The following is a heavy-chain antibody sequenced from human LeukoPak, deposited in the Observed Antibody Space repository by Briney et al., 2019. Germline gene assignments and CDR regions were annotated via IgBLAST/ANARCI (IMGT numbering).Heavy chain of an antibody. CDR1: GVAVNSYF. D-gene: IGHD2-15*01. J-gene: IGHJ4*02. CDR3: ARIGYCSGGSCYVVLFDY. V-gene: IGHV3-53*01. Sequence: GGSLRLSCAVAGVAVNSYFMGWVRQAPGKGLEWVSLISSEGFTYYADSVKGRFTISRDNAKNSLYLQMNSLRAEDTAVYYCARIGYCSGGSCYVVLFDYWGQGTLVTVSS. CDR2: ISSEGFT.